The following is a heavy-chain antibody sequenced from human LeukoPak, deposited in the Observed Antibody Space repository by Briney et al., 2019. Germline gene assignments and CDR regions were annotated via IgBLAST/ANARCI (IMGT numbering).Heavy chain of an antibody. CDR1: GFTLSSYA. J-gene: IGHJ4*02. D-gene: IGHD3-10*01. V-gene: IGHV3-23*01. CDR2: ISGSGGST. Sequence: GGSLRLSCAASGFTLSSYAMSWVRQAPGKGLEWVSAISGSGGSTYYADSVKGRFTISRDNSKNTLYLQMNSLRAEDTAVYYCAKVGYGSGSFDYWGQGTLVTVSS. CDR3: AKVGYGSGSFDY.